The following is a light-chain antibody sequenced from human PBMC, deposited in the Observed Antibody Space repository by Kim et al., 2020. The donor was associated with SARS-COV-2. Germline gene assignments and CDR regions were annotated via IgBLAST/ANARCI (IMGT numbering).Light chain of an antibody. CDR1: SSDVGDYNY. CDR2: DVN. CDR3: SSYTNSSIVV. V-gene: IGLV2-14*03. J-gene: IGLJ2*01. Sequence: GQSITISCTGTSSDVGDYNYVSWYQHHPGKAPILMIYDVNTRPSGVSNRFSGSKSGNTASLTISGLQAEDESDYYCSSYTNSSIVVFGGGTQLTVL.